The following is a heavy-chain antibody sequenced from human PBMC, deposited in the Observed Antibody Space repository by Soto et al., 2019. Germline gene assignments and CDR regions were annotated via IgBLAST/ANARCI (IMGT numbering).Heavy chain of an antibody. CDR1: GGSISSGGYY. V-gene: IGHV4-31*03. CDR3: ARGRVDYVWGSYRPSDY. D-gene: IGHD3-16*02. Sequence: QVQLQESGPGLVKPSQTLSLTCTVSGGSISSGGYYWSWIRQHPGKGLEWIGYIYYSGSTYYNPSLKSRVTISVDTSKNQFSLKLSSVTAADTAVYYCARGRVDYVWGSYRPSDYWGQGTLVTVSS. CDR2: IYYSGST. J-gene: IGHJ4*02.